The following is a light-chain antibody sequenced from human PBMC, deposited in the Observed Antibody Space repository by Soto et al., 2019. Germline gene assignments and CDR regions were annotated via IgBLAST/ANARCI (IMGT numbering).Light chain of an antibody. J-gene: IGKJ1*01. CDR1: QSVSSY. CDR2: GAS. Sequence: EIVLTQSPGTLSLSPGERATLSCRASQSVSSYLAWYQQKPGQAPRLLIYGASSRATGIPDRFSGSGSGTDFTLTISRLEPEDFAVYCCQQYGRSPWTFGQGTKVEIK. CDR3: QQYGRSPWT. V-gene: IGKV3-20*01.